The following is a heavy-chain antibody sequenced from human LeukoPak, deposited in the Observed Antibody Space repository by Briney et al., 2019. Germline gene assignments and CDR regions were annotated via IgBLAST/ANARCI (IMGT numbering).Heavy chain of an antibody. CDR3: AILPPYYDFWSGYGFDY. J-gene: IGHJ4*02. V-gene: IGHV1-69-2*01. D-gene: IGHD3-3*01. Sequence: ASVKVSCKASGYTFTDYYMHWVQQAPGKGLEWMGRVDPEDGETIYAEKFQGRVTIAADTSTDTAYMELSSLRSEDTAVYYCAILPPYYDFWSGYGFDYWGQGTLVTVSS. CDR1: GYTFTDYY. CDR2: VDPEDGET.